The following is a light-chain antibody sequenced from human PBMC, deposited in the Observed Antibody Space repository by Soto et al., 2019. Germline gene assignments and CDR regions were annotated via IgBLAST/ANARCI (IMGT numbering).Light chain of an antibody. CDR3: QQTYSTPLT. CDR2: AAS. CDR1: HYISTY. J-gene: IGKJ4*01. V-gene: IGKV1-39*01. Sequence: IQMPQSPSSLPASVGGRVAISCRASHYISTYLNWYQQRPGKAPKLLIYAASSLQSGVPSRFSGSGSGTDFTLTISSLQPEDFATYYCQQTYSTPLTFGGGTKVDI.